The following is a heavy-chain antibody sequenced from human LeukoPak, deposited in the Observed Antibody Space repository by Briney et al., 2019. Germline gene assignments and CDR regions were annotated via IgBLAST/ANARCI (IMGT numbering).Heavy chain of an antibody. D-gene: IGHD2-8*01. CDR2: ISYDGSNK. CDR3: ARGWSGDPDY. CDR1: GFTFSSYA. J-gene: IGHJ4*02. V-gene: IGHV3-30-3*01. Sequence: GGSLRLSCAASGFTFSSYAMHWVRQAPGKGLEWVAVISYDGSNKYYADSVKGRFTISRDNAKNTLYLQMNSLRAEDTAVYYCARGWSGDPDYWGQGTLVTVSS.